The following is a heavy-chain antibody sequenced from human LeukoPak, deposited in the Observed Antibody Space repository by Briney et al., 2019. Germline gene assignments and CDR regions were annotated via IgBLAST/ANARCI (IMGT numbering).Heavy chain of an antibody. J-gene: IGHJ5*02. CDR1: GGSISSGGYY. Sequence: PSETLSLTCTVSGGSISSGGYYWSWIRQHPGKGLEWIGYIYYSGSTYYNPSLKSRVTISVDTSKNQFSLKLSSVTAADTAVYYCARPGIAVAGRFDPWGQGTLVTVSS. V-gene: IGHV4-31*03. CDR2: IYYSGST. D-gene: IGHD6-19*01. CDR3: ARPGIAVAGRFDP.